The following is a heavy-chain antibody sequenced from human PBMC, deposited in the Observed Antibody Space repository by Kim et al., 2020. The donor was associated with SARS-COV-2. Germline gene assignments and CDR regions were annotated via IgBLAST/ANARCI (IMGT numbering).Heavy chain of an antibody. CDR3: ARGLRYCSGGSCHNWFDP. Sequence: SETLSLTCAVYGGSFSGYYWSWIRQPPGKGLEWIGEINHSGSTNYNPSLKSRVTISVDTSKNQFSLKLSSVTAADTAVYYCARGLRYCSGGSCHNWFDP. J-gene: IGHJ5*02. V-gene: IGHV4-34*01. CDR1: GGSFSGYY. D-gene: IGHD2-15*01. CDR2: INHSGST.